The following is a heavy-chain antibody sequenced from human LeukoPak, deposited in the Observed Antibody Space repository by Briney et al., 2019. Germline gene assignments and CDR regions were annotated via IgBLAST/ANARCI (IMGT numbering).Heavy chain of an antibody. CDR2: ISSSSSYI. CDR1: GFTFRSYS. Sequence: GGSLRLSCAASGFTFRSYSMNWVRQAPGKGLEWVSSISSSSSYIYYADSVKGRFTISRDNAKNSLYLQMNSLRAEDTAVYYCAIDDYGDYEGVEYWGQGTLVTVSS. J-gene: IGHJ4*02. V-gene: IGHV3-21*01. D-gene: IGHD4-17*01. CDR3: AIDDYGDYEGVEY.